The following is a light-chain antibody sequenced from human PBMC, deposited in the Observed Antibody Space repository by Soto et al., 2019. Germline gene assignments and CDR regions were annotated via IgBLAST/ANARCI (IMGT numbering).Light chain of an antibody. Sequence: EIVMTQSPATLSVSLGERATLSCRASQSISIHLAWYQQKPGQAPRLLIYGASTRDTGTPARFSGSGSGTEFTLTISSLKSEDFAVYYGQQYNNWPSWTFGQGTKVEIK. CDR3: QQYNNWPSWT. CDR2: GAS. CDR1: QSISIH. V-gene: IGKV3-15*01. J-gene: IGKJ1*01.